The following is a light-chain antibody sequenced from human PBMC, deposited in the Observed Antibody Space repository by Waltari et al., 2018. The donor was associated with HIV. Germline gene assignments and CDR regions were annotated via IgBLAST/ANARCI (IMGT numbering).Light chain of an antibody. Sequence: QSALTQPASVSGSPGQSITISCTGTNSDVGGYNSVSWYQQHPDKAPTLLIYDVNKRPSGSSNRFSCSKSGNTASLTISRLQTEDEADYYCNSYASGSTLVFGTGTTVTV. V-gene: IGLV2-14*03. CDR1: NSDVGGYNS. CDR3: NSYASGSTLV. CDR2: DVN. J-gene: IGLJ1*01.